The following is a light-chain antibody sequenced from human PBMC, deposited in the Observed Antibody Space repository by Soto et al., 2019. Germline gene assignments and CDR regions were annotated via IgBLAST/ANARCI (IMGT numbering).Light chain of an antibody. CDR3: QQSYSFPFT. CDR1: QSISFY. Sequence: DNQMTQSPSSLSASVGDRVTITCRASQSISFYLNWYQQKPGKAPKVVIYTASSLQSGVPSRFSGSGSGTDFTLTISSLQPEDFATYYCQQSYSFPFTFGPGTKVHIK. V-gene: IGKV1-39*01. J-gene: IGKJ3*01. CDR2: TAS.